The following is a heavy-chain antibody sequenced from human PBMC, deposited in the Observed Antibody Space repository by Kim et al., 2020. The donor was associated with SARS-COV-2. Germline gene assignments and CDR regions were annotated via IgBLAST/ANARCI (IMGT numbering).Heavy chain of an antibody. Sequence: SLKSRVTISVDTSKNQFSLKLGSVTAADTAVYYCARGGLTIFGVVLYFDYWGQGTLVTVSS. J-gene: IGHJ4*02. D-gene: IGHD3-3*01. CDR3: ARGGLTIFGVVLYFDY. V-gene: IGHV4-31*02.